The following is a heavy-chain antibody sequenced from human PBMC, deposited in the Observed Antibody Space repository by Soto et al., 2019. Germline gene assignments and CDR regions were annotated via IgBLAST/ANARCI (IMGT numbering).Heavy chain of an antibody. J-gene: IGHJ4*02. CDR2: IYYSGST. CDR3: ARLTIGRLDY. Sequence: PSETLSLTCTVSGGSIRSYYWSWIRQPPGKGLEWIGYIYYSGSTNYNPSLKSRVTISVDTSKNQFSLKLSSVTAADTAVYSCARLTIGRLDYWGQGTLVTVSS. CDR1: GGSIRSYY. V-gene: IGHV4-59*08.